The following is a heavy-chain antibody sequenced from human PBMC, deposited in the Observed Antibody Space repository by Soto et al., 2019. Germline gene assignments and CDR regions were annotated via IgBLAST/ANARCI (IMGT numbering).Heavy chain of an antibody. D-gene: IGHD3-9*01. CDR1: GFTFTNHW. V-gene: IGHV3-7*02. CDR2: IKQDGSEQ. CDR3: ANDIRTSN. J-gene: IGHJ4*02. Sequence: EVQLVESGGGLVQPGGSLRLSCAASGFTFTNHWMTWVRQAPGKGLEWVANIKQDGSEQNYVDSVKGRFTISRDNAKNSVYLEMNSLRVEDTAVYYCANDIRTSNWGQGTLVTVSS.